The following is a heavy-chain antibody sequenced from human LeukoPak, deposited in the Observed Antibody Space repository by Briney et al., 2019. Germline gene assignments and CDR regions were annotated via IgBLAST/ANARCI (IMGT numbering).Heavy chain of an antibody. D-gene: IGHD3-22*01. CDR1: GYTFTGYY. CDR3: AGPHYYDSSGLDY. CDR2: INPNSGGT. V-gene: IGHV1-2*02. Sequence: ASVTVSCMASGYTFTGYYMHWVRQAPGQGLEWMGWINPNSGGTNYAQKFQGRVTMTRDTSISTAYMELSRLRSDDTAVYYCAGPHYYDSSGLDYWGQGTLVTVSS. J-gene: IGHJ4*02.